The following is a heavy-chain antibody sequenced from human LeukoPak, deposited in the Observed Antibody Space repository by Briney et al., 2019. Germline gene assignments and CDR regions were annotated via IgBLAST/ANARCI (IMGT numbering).Heavy chain of an antibody. D-gene: IGHD6-19*01. CDR2: IDHSGSA. CDR1: GGSINSTTSY. J-gene: IGHJ5*02. Sequence: SETLSLTCIVSGGSINSTTSYWSGIRQPPGKGLGWIGEIDHSGSANYNPSLKSRVTISVDTSKNQFSLKLRSVTAADTAVYYCAAQWLGTIHWFDPWGQGTLVTVSS. V-gene: IGHV4-39*07. CDR3: AAQWLGTIHWFDP.